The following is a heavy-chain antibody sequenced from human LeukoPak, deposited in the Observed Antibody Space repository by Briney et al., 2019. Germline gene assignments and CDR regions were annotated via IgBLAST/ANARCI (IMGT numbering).Heavy chain of an antibody. J-gene: IGHJ4*02. D-gene: IGHD6-19*01. CDR1: GFPFSSYG. V-gene: IGHV3-33*01. CDR2: IWYDGSNK. CDR3: ARDRGSSGWYADY. Sequence: PGRSLRLSCAASGFPFSSYGMHWVRQAPGKGLEWVAVIWYDGSNKYYADSVKGRFTISRDNFKNTLYLQMNSLRAEDTAVYYCARDRGSSGWYADYWGQGTLVTVSS.